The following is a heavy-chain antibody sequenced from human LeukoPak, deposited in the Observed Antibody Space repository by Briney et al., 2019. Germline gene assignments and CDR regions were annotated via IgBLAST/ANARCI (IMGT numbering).Heavy chain of an antibody. CDR2: ISYDGSNE. V-gene: IGHV3-30*03. J-gene: IGHJ4*02. Sequence: GRSLRLSCAASGFTFSSYGMHWVRQAPGKGLEWVAVISYDGSNEYYSDSVKGRFTISRDNPKNTLYLQMSSLRPEDTAVYYCARRPYSSSLIDYWGQGTLVTVSS. D-gene: IGHD6-13*01. CDR3: ARRPYSSSLIDY. CDR1: GFTFSSYG.